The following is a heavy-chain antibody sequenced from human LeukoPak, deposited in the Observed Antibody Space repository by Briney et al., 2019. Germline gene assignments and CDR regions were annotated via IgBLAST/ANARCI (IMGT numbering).Heavy chain of an antibody. CDR1: GYTFTSYG. J-gene: IGHJ4*02. CDR2: ISAYNGNT. V-gene: IGHV1-18*01. Sequence: ASVKVSCKASGYTFTSYGISWVRPAPGQGLEWMGWISAYNGNTNYAQKLQGRITMTTDTYTSKAYMELRSLRSDDTAVYYCARVRYCSSTSCYFFDYWGQGTLVTVSS. CDR3: ARVRYCSSTSCYFFDY. D-gene: IGHD2-2*01.